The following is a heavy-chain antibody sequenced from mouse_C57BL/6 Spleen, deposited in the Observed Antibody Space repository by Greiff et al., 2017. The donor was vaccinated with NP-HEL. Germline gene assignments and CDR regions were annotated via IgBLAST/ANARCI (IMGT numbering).Heavy chain of an antibody. D-gene: IGHD2-5*01. V-gene: IGHV5-17*01. CDR3: ARKKYSNYWDWYFDV. Sequence: EVKLVESGGGLVKPGGSLKLSCAASGFTFSDYGMHWVRQAPEKGLEWVAYISSGSSTIYYADTVTGRFTISRDNAKNTLFLQKTSLRSEDTAMYYCARKKYSNYWDWYFDVWGTGTTVTVSS. J-gene: IGHJ1*03. CDR1: GFTFSDYG. CDR2: ISSGSSTI.